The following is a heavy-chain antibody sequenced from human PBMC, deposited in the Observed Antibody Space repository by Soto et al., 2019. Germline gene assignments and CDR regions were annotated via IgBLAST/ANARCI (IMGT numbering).Heavy chain of an antibody. CDR3: ARSGSVVVAAIVRGARRFDP. CDR1: GGSFSGYY. V-gene: IGHV4-34*01. Sequence: QVQLQQWGAGLLKPSETLSLTCAVYGGSFSGYYWSWIRQPPGKGLEWIGEINHSGSTNYNPSLKSRVTIPVDTSKNQFSLKLSSVTAADTAVYYCARSGSVVVAAIVRGARRFDPWGQGTLVTVSS. CDR2: INHSGST. D-gene: IGHD2-15*01. J-gene: IGHJ5*02.